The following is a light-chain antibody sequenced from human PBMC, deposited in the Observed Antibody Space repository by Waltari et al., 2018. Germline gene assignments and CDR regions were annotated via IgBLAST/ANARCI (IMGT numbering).Light chain of an antibody. CDR2: GAS. V-gene: IGKV3-20*01. Sequence: ENVLTQSPGTLSLSPGDRGTLPCRASQSVSNNYLAWYQQKPGQAPRLLIYGASTRISGIPDRFSGSGSGTDFTLSINRLEHEDSAVYYCQQYGSSPYTFGQGTKLEIK. CDR3: QQYGSSPYT. J-gene: IGKJ2*01. CDR1: QSVSNNY.